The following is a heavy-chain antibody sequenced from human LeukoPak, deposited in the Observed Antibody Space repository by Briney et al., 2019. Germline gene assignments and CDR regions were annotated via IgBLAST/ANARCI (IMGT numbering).Heavy chain of an antibody. V-gene: IGHV1-2*02. D-gene: IGHD1-26*01. CDR2: INPNSGGT. J-gene: IGHJ4*02. Sequence: ASVKVSCKASGHTFTGYYMHWVRQAPGQGLEWMGWINPNSGGTNYAQKFQGRVTMTRDTSISTAYMELSRLRSDDTAVYYCARASGSYSNFDYWGQGTLVTVSS. CDR1: GHTFTGYY. CDR3: ARASGSYSNFDY.